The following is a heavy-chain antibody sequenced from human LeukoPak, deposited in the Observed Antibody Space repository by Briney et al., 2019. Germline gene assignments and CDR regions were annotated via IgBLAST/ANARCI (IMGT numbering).Heavy chain of an antibody. CDR2: INSDGSST. Sequence: GGSLRLSCAASGFTFSSYWMHWVRQAPGKGLMWVSRINSDGSSTSYADSVKGRFTISRDNAKNTLYLQMNSLRAEDTAVFYCARVGQAGYVGYPLDYRGQGTLSPSPQ. CDR3: ARVGQAGYVGYPLDY. CDR1: GFTFSSYW. V-gene: IGHV3-74*01. D-gene: IGHD5-12*01. J-gene: IGHJ4*02.